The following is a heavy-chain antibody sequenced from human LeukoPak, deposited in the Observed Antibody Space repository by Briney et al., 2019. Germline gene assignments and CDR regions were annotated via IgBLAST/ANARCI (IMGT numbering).Heavy chain of an antibody. J-gene: IGHJ4*02. CDR1: GFTFSSYE. V-gene: IGHV3-48*03. D-gene: IGHD2-2*01. CDR2: ISSSGSTI. CDR3: ARQIVVVPAAHFDY. Sequence: TGGSLRLSCAASGFTFSSYEMNWVRQAPGKGLEWVSYISSSGSTIYYADSVKGRFTISRDNAKNSLYLQMNSLRAEDTAVYYCARQIVVVPAAHFDYWGQGTLVTVSS.